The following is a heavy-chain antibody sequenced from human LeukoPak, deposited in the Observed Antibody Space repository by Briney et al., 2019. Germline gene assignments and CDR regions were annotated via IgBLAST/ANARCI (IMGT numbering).Heavy chain of an antibody. V-gene: IGHV4-39*02. CDR3: AREYSRSVLARSRPDY. Sequence: KSSETLALTCTVSGDSISSRSYYWGWIRQPPGKGLEWIGSIYYRGTTYYNTSLKSRVTITVDTSNNQFSLKLNSVTAADTAVYFCAREYSRSVLARSRPDYWGQGLLVAVSS. J-gene: IGHJ4*02. CDR2: IYYRGTT. CDR1: GDSISSRSYY. D-gene: IGHD3-3*01.